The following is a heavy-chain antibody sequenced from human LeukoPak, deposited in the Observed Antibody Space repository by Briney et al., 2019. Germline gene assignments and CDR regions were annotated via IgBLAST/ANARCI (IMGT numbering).Heavy chain of an antibody. CDR1: GYTFTSYY. CDR3: ARFPVGATHPAAFDI. V-gene: IGHV1-46*01. Sequence: GASVKVSCKASGYTFTSYYMHWVRQAPGQGLEWMGIINPSGGSTSYAQKFQGRVTMTRDTSTSTVYMELSSLRSEDTAVYYCARFPVGATHPAAFDIWGQGTMVTVSS. CDR2: INPSGGST. D-gene: IGHD1-26*01. J-gene: IGHJ3*02.